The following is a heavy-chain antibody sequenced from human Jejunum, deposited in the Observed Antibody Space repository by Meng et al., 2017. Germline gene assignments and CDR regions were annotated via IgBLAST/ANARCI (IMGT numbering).Heavy chain of an antibody. Sequence: QVQLPGSGPGLGRPSETLSLICSVSGGSVSSAGYQWSWIRQPPGKGLEWIGYASTNYNPSLKSRVTISVDTSKNQFSLRLTSVTAADTAVYYCARDHMGSLDYWGQGILVTVSS. J-gene: IGHJ4*02. CDR2: AST. D-gene: IGHD1-26*01. CDR1: GGSVSSAGYQ. CDR3: ARDHMGSLDY. V-gene: IGHV4-61*08.